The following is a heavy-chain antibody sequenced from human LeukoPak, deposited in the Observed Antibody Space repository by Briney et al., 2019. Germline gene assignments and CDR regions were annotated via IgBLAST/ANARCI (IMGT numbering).Heavy chain of an antibody. CDR3: ARGGSYGGYHSY. J-gene: IGHJ4*02. D-gene: IGHD4-23*01. Sequence: GGSLRLSCTASGFTFSSYAMTWVRQAPGKGLEWVSAISGSDSRTYYADSVKGRFTISRDNSKNTLYLQMNSLRAEDTALYYCARGGSYGGYHSYWGQGTLVTVSS. V-gene: IGHV3-23*01. CDR1: GFTFSSYA. CDR2: ISGSDSRT.